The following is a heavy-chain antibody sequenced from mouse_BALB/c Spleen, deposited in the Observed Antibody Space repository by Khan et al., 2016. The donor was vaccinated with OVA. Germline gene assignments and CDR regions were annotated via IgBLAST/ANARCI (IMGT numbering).Heavy chain of an antibody. J-gene: IGHJ1*01. CDR2: INTYTGEP. CDR1: GYTFTNYG. CDR3: ARMKNYWYFDV. Sequence: QIQLVQSGPELTKPGETVKISCKASGYTFTNYGMHWVKQAPGQGLKWIGWINTYTGEPTYADDFKERFAFSSETSASTAYLPLNNLKKEDTATNFWARMKNYWYFDVWGAGTTVTVSA. V-gene: IGHV9-3-1*01.